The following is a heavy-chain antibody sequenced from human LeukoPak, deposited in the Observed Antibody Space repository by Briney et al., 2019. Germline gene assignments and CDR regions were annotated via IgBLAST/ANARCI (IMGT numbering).Heavy chain of an antibody. CDR3: ARDALRRFGEGSWFDL. CDR2: IKQDGSEK. J-gene: IGHJ5*02. Sequence: GGSLRLSCAASGFTFSSYWMSWVRQAPGKGLEWVANIKQDGSEKYYVDSVKGRFTISRDNAKNSVFLQMNSLRVEDTAVYFCARDALRRFGEGSWFDLWGQGTLVTVSS. V-gene: IGHV3-7*01. CDR1: GFTFSSYW. D-gene: IGHD3-10*01.